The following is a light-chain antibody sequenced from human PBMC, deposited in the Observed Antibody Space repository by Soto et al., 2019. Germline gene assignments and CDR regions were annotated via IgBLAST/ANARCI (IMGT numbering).Light chain of an antibody. J-gene: IGKJ4*01. Sequence: EIVLTQSPATLSLSPGERATLSFRASQSFSSYLAWYQQKPGQAPRLLIYDASNRATGIPARFSGSGSGTDFTLTISSLEPEDFAVYYCQQRSNWPPLTVGGGTKVDIK. CDR2: DAS. CDR1: QSFSSY. V-gene: IGKV3-11*01. CDR3: QQRSNWPPLT.